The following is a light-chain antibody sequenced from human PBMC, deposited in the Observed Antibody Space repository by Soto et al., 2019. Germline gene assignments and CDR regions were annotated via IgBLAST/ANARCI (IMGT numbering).Light chain of an antibody. J-gene: IGLJ1*01. CDR3: SSYTSSSTYV. CDR1: SSDVGGYNY. CDR2: EVS. V-gene: IGLV2-14*01. Sequence: QPVLTQPASVSGSPGQSITISCTGSSSDVGGYNYVSWYRQHPGKAPKVMIYEVSNRPSGVSNRFSASKSGNTASLTISGLQAEDEADYYCSSYTSSSTYVFGTGTKLTVL.